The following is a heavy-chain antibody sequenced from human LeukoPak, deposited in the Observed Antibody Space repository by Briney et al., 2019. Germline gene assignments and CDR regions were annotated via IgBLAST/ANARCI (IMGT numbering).Heavy chain of an antibody. V-gene: IGHV3-21*01. Sequence: PGGSLRLTRAASGFTFSSYSMNWVRQAPGKGLEWVSSISSSSSYIYYADSVKGRFTISRDNAKNSLYLQMNSLRAEDTAVYYCARAPLSGSSNWGQGTLVTVSS. CDR2: ISSSSSYI. CDR3: ARAPLSGSSN. J-gene: IGHJ4*02. CDR1: GFTFSSYS. D-gene: IGHD3-10*01.